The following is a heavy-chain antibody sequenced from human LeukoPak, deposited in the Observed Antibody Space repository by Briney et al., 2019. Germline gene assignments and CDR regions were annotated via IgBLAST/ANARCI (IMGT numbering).Heavy chain of an antibody. Sequence: SVKVSYKASGGTFSIYAISWVRQAPGQGLEWMGGIIPIFGTANYAQKFQGRVTITADKSTSTAYMELSSLRSEDTAVYYCARGRTAMVTDYWGQGTLVTVSS. V-gene: IGHV1-69*06. CDR1: GGTFSIYA. CDR2: IIPIFGTA. D-gene: IGHD5-18*01. CDR3: ARGRTAMVTDY. J-gene: IGHJ4*02.